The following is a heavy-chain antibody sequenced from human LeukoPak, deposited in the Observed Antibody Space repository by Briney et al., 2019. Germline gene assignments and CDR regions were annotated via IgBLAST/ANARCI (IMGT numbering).Heavy chain of an antibody. V-gene: IGHV1-2*02. CDR3: ARTYYYDSSGYGG. D-gene: IGHD3-22*01. Sequence: ASVKVSCKASGYTFTGYYMHWVRQAPGQGLEWMGWINPNSGGTNYAQKFQGRVTMTRDTSISTAYKELSRLRSDDTAVYYCARTYYYDSSGYGGWGQGTLVTVSS. CDR1: GYTFTGYY. CDR2: INPNSGGT. J-gene: IGHJ4*02.